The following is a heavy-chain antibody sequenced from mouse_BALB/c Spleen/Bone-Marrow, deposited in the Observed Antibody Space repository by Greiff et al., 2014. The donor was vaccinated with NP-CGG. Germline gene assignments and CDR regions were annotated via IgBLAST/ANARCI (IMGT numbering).Heavy chain of an antibody. CDR3: TRYGNYYFDY. CDR2: TNPSNGGT. V-gene: IGHV1S81*02. Sequence: VQLQESGAELVKPGASVKLSCKASGYTFTSYYMYWVKQRPGQGLEWIGETNPSNGGTNFNEKFKSKATLTVDKSSSTAYMQLSSLTSEDSAVYYCTRYGNYYFDYWGQGTTLTVSS. D-gene: IGHD2-1*01. CDR1: GYTFTSYY. J-gene: IGHJ2*01.